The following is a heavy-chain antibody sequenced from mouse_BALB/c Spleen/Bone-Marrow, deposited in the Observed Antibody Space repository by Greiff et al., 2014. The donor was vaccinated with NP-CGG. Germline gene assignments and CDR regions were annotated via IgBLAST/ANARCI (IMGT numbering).Heavy chain of an antibody. CDR2: IWAGGST. CDR1: GFSLTSYG. D-gene: IGHD2-4*01. Sequence: QVQLQQSGPGLVAPSQSLSITCTVSGFSLTSYGVHWVRQPPGKGLEWLGVIWAGGSTNYNSALMSRLSISKDNSKSQVFLKMNSLQIDDAAMYYCARSGLRRPAMDYWGQGTSVTVSS. CDR3: ARSGLRRPAMDY. V-gene: IGHV2-9*02. J-gene: IGHJ4*01.